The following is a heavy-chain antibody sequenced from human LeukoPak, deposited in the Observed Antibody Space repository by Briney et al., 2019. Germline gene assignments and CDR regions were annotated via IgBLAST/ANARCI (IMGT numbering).Heavy chain of an antibody. D-gene: IGHD6-13*01. Sequence: WASVKVSCKASGYTFTGYYMEWVRQAPGQGLEWMGWINPNSGGTNYVQKFQGRVTMTRDTSISTAYMELSRLRSDDTAVYYCARERPNSSSWYARWFDPWGQGTLVTVSS. CDR2: INPNSGGT. J-gene: IGHJ5*02. CDR1: GYTFTGYY. V-gene: IGHV1-2*02. CDR3: ARERPNSSSWYARWFDP.